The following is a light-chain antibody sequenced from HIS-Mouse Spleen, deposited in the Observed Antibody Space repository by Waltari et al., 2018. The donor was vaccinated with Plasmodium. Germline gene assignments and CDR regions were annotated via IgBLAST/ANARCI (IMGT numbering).Light chain of an antibody. CDR3: YSTDSSGNHRV. V-gene: IGLV3-10*01. J-gene: IGLJ3*02. Sequence: SYELTQPPSVSVSPGQTARITCSGDALPNKYAYWYQQKSGQAPVLVIYEDSKRPSGIAERFSGSSSGTMATLTSSGAQVEDEADYYCYSTDSSGNHRVFGGGTKLTVL. CDR2: EDS. CDR1: ALPNKY.